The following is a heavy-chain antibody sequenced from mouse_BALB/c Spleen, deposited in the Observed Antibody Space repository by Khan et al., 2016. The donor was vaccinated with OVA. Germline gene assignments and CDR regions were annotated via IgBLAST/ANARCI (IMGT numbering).Heavy chain of an antibody. Sequence: EVQRVESGGGLVQPGGSRKLSCAASGFTFSSYGMHWVRQAPERGLEWVAYISGDSNTIYYADTVKGRFTISRANPRNTLFLHMTSLISEDTAMYYCATSYFYGYYFDYWGPGTTLTFSS. CDR3: ATSYFYGYYFDY. V-gene: IGHV5-17*02. CDR2: ISGDSNTI. J-gene: IGHJ2*01. D-gene: IGHD1-1*01. CDR1: GFTFSSYG.